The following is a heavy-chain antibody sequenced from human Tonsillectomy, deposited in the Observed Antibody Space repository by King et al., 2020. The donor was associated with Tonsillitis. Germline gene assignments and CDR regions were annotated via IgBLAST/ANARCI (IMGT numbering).Heavy chain of an antibody. CDR1: GDSVSSNSAT. V-gene: IGHV6-1*01. Sequence: VQLQQSGPGLVKPSQTLSLTCAISGDSVSSNSATWNWLRQSPSRGLEWLGRTYYRPEWYTDYAVSVKSRITINPDTSKNHFSLHLNSVTPEDTAVYYWASSGGGKWLAHDAFDFWGQGTMVTVSS. D-gene: IGHD6-19*01. J-gene: IGHJ3*01. CDR2: TYYRPEWYT. CDR3: ASSGGGKWLAHDAFDF.